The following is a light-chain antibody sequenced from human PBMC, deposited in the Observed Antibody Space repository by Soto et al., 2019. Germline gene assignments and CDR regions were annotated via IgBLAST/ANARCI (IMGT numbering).Light chain of an antibody. CDR3: QQYNTYPWT. CDR1: QSISYG. Sequence: DIQMTQSPSTLSASVGDRVTFTCRASQSISYGLAWYQQKPGKAPILLISDASSLEDGVPLRFSGSGSGTEFSLTISSLQLDDFATYFCQQYNTYPWTFGQGTKV. J-gene: IGKJ1*01. V-gene: IGKV1-5*01. CDR2: DAS.